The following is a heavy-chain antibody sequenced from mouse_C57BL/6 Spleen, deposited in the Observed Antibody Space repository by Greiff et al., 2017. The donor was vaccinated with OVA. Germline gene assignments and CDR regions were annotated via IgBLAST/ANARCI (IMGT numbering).Heavy chain of an antibody. Sequence: QVQLQQPGAELVKPGASVKLSCKASGYTFTSYWMHWVKQRPGHGLEWIGMIHPNSGSTNYNEKFKSKATLTVAKSSSTAYMQLSSLTSEDSAVYYGARSTTVVDYYAMDYWGQGTSVTVSS. CDR2: IHPNSGST. D-gene: IGHD1-1*01. CDR3: ARSTTVVDYYAMDY. V-gene: IGHV1-64*01. CDR1: GYTFTSYW. J-gene: IGHJ4*01.